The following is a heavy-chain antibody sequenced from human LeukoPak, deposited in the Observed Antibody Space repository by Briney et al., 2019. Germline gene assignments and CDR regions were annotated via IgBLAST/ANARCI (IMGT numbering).Heavy chain of an antibody. D-gene: IGHD3-10*01. CDR3: ARDLSGDTMVRGVDY. CDR1: GFTFSSYA. Sequence: QPGGSLRLSCAASGFTFSSYAMHWVRQAPGKGLEYVSAISSNGGSTYYANSVKGRFTISRDNSKNTLYLQMGSLSAEDMAVYYCARDLSGDTMVRGVDYWGQGTLVTVSS. J-gene: IGHJ4*02. V-gene: IGHV3-64*01. CDR2: ISSNGGST.